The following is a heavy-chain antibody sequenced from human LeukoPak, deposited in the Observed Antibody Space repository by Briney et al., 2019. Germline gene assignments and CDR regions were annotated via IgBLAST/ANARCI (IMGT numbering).Heavy chain of an antibody. V-gene: IGHV4-34*01. Sequence: SETLSLTCAVYGGSFSGYYWSWIRQPPGKGLEWIGEINHSGSTNYNPSLKSRVTISVDTSKNQFSLKLSSVTAADTAVYYCARLRRYSSGWYYRPHYFDYWGQGTLVTVSS. D-gene: IGHD6-19*01. CDR3: ARLRRYSSGWYYRPHYFDY. CDR1: GGSFSGYY. J-gene: IGHJ4*02. CDR2: INHSGST.